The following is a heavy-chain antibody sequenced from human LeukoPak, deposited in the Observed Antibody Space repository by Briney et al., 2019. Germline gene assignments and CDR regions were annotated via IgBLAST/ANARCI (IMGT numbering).Heavy chain of an antibody. CDR1: GGTFSSYA. Sequence: SVKVSCNASGGTFSSYAISWVRQAPGQGLEWMGRIIPILGIANYAQKFQGRVTITADKSTSTAYMELSSLRSEDTAVYYCASRMATIKAYYFDYWGQGTLVTVSS. J-gene: IGHJ4*02. D-gene: IGHD5-24*01. V-gene: IGHV1-69*04. CDR2: IIPILGIA. CDR3: ASRMATIKAYYFDY.